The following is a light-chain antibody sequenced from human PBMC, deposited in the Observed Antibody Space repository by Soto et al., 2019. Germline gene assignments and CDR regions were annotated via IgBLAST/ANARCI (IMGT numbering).Light chain of an antibody. Sequence: DMKMTQSPSTLSASLGDRVTLTCRASQSISSWLAWYQQKPGKAPKLLIYDASSLESGVPSRFSGSGSGTEFTLTISSLQPDDFATYYCQQYNSHWTFGQGTKVDIK. CDR1: QSISSW. J-gene: IGKJ1*01. CDR2: DAS. V-gene: IGKV1-5*01. CDR3: QQYNSHWT.